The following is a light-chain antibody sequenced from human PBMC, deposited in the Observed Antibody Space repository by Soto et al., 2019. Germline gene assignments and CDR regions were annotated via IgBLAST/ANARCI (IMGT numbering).Light chain of an antibody. V-gene: IGKV1-8*01. J-gene: IGKJ1*01. Sequence: AIRMTQSPSSFSASTGDRVTITCRASQGISSYLAWYQQKPGKAPKLLIYAASTLQSGVPSRFSGSGSGTDFTLTISCLQSEHFATYYCQQYYSYPWTFGQGTKVDIK. CDR3: QQYYSYPWT. CDR1: QGISSY. CDR2: AAS.